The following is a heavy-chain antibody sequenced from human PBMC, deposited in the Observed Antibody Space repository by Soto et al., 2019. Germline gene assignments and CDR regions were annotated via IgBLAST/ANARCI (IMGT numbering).Heavy chain of an antibody. J-gene: IGHJ6*02. CDR3: ARERRGYSYGSQTYYYYGMDV. V-gene: IGHV3-33*01. D-gene: IGHD5-18*01. CDR2: IWYDGSNK. CDR1: GFTFSSYG. Sequence: GGSLRLSCAASGFTFSSYGMHWVRQAPGKGLEWVAVIWYDGSNKYYADSVKGRFTISRDNSKNTLYLQMNSLRAEDTAVYYCARERRGYSYGSQTYYYYGMDVWGQGTTVTVSS.